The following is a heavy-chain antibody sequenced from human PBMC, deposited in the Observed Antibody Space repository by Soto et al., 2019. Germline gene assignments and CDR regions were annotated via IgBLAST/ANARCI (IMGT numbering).Heavy chain of an antibody. CDR3: ARVSYYDFWSGYYSGDWFDP. V-gene: IGHV1-69*05. Sequence: ASVKVSCKASGGTFSSYAISWVRQAPGQGLEWMGGIIPIFGTANYAQKLQGRVTMTTDTSTNTAYMELRSLRSDDTAVYYCARVSYYDFWSGYYSGDWFDPWGQGTLVTVSS. CDR1: GGTFSSYA. CDR2: IIPIFGTA. D-gene: IGHD3-3*01. J-gene: IGHJ5*02.